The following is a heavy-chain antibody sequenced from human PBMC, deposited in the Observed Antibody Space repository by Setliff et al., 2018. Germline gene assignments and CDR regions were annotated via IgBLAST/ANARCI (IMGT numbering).Heavy chain of an antibody. CDR1: GYTFSNYG. D-gene: IGHD2-2*01. CDR3: ARAPGTVVVPASRSAFDI. V-gene: IGHV1-18*01. J-gene: IGHJ3*02. Sequence: GASVKVSCKASGYTFSNYGISWVRQAPGQGLEWMGWISAYNGYIIYAQKLQGRVTMTTDTSTSTAYMEVRSLRSDDTAVYYCARAPGTVVVPASRSAFDIWGQGTMVTVSS. CDR2: ISAYNGYI.